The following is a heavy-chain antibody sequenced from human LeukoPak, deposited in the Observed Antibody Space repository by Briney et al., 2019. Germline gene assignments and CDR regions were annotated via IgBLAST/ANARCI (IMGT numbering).Heavy chain of an antibody. CDR1: GGSNSSSSYY. D-gene: IGHD4-17*01. CDR2: IYYSGST. Sequence: SETLSLTCTVSGGSNSSSSYYWGWIRQPPGKGLEWIGSIYYSGSTYYNPSLKSRVTISVDTSKNQFSLKLSSVTAADTAVYYCARDLRGPFDAFDIWGQGTMVTVSS. J-gene: IGHJ3*02. V-gene: IGHV4-39*07. CDR3: ARDLRGPFDAFDI.